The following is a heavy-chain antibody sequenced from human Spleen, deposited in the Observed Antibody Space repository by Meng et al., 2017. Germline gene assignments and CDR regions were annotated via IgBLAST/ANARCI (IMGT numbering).Heavy chain of an antibody. D-gene: IGHD3-10*01. CDR2: IYTSGST. Sequence: SETLSLTCTVSGGFISSYYWSWIRQPPGKGLEWIGRIYTSGSTNYNPSLKSRVTMSVDTSKNQFSLKLSSVTAADTAVYYCARGGNMVRGVILDYWGQGTLVTVSS. CDR1: GGFISSYY. V-gene: IGHV4-4*07. J-gene: IGHJ4*02. CDR3: ARGGNMVRGVILDY.